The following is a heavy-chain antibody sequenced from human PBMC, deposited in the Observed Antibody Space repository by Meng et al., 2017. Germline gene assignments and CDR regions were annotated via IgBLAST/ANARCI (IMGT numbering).Heavy chain of an antibody. J-gene: IGHJ4*02. CDR3: ARELAAAGPIDY. V-gene: IGHV4-38-2*02. Sequence: SETLSLTCTVSGYSISSGYYWGWIRQPPGKGLEWTGSIYHSGSTYYNPSLKSRVTISVDTSKNQFSLKLSSVTAADTAVYYCARELAAAGPIDYWGQGTLVTVSS. CDR1: GYSISSGYY. D-gene: IGHD6-13*01. CDR2: IYHSGST.